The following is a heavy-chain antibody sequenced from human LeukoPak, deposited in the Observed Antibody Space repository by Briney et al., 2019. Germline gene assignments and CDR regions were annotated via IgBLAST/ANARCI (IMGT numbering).Heavy chain of an antibody. V-gene: IGHV3-15*01. CDR3: TTGTWFDY. Sequence: PGGSLRLSCAASGLSFSNAWMNWVRQAPGKGLEWVGRIKRKSDGGTTDYAAPVKGGFTISRDDSQNTLYLQINSLKTDDTAVYYCTTGTWFDYWGQGTLVTVSS. CDR2: IKRKSDGGTT. D-gene: IGHD1-14*01. J-gene: IGHJ4*02. CDR1: GLSFSNAW.